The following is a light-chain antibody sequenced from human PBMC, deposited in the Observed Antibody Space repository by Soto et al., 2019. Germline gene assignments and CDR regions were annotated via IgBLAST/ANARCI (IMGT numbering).Light chain of an antibody. CDR2: LNSDGSH. J-gene: IGLJ3*02. V-gene: IGLV4-69*01. CDR3: QTWGTGFWV. Sequence: QPVLTQLPSASASLGASVKLTCTLSSGHSSYAIAWHQQQPEKGPRYLMKLNSDGSHSKGDGIPDRFSGSSSGTERYLTISSLQSEDEADYYCQTWGTGFWVFGGGTKLTVL. CDR1: SGHSSYA.